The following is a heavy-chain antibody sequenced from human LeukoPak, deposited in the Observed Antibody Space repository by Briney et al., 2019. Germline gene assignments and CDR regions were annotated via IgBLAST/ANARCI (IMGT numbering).Heavy chain of an antibody. CDR1: GYTFTGYY. Sequence: GASVKVSCKASGYTFTGYYMHWVRQAPGQGLEWMGWINPNSGGTNYAQKLQGRVTMTRDTSISTALMELSRLRSDDTAVYYCARDLGCTSTSCYAFDYWGQGTLVTVSS. CDR2: INPNSGGT. CDR3: ARDLGCTSTSCYAFDY. V-gene: IGHV1-2*02. J-gene: IGHJ4*02. D-gene: IGHD2-2*01.